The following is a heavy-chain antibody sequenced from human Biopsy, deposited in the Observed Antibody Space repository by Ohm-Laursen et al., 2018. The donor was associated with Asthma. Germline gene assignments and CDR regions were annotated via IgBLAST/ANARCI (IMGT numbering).Heavy chain of an antibody. CDR1: GYTFIGCH. D-gene: IGHD6-13*01. V-gene: IGHV1-2*06. CDR3: ARGQKSAGDRWFDP. Sequence: ASVKVSYKASGYTFIGCHIHWMRQAPGQGLEWMGRINPNSGGTNYAQKFQGRVTMTRDTSISTAYMEVSRLRSDDTAVYYCARGQKSAGDRWFDPWGQGTLATVSS. J-gene: IGHJ5*02. CDR2: INPNSGGT.